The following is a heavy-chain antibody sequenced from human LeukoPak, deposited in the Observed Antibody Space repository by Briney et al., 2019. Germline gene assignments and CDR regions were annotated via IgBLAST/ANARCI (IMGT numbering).Heavy chain of an antibody. CDR2: INPNSGGT. Sequence: ASVKVSCKASGYTFTGYYMHWVRQAPGQGLEWMGWINPNSGGTNYAQKFQGRVTMTRDTSISTAYMELSRLRSDDTAVYYCARDIIAAAGFDYWGQGTLVTVSS. CDR1: GYTFTGYY. V-gene: IGHV1-2*02. D-gene: IGHD6-13*01. J-gene: IGHJ4*02. CDR3: ARDIIAAAGFDY.